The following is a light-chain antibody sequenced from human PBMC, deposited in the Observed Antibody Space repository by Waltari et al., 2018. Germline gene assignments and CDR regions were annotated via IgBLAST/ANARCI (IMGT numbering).Light chain of an antibody. Sequence: GSSSNLGAGYDVHWYQHFPGAGPKLIIYSDTHRPSGVPDRFPGSKSGTSASLAVTGLQADDEADYYCQSYDRSLSGSVFGGGTKLTVL. J-gene: IGLJ3*02. CDR2: SDT. CDR1: SSNLGAGYD. V-gene: IGLV1-40*01. CDR3: QSYDRSLSGSV.